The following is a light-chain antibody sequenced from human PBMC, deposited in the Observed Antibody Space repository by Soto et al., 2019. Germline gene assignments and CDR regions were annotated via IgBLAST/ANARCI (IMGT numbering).Light chain of an antibody. CDR2: DVT. CDR1: DTDVGAYNY. Sequence: QSVLTQPASVSGSPGQSITISCPGTDTDVGAYNYVSWYQQHPGKAPKLVIFDVTNRPSEVSDRFSGSKSGNTASLTISGLHFEDEDDYYCSSYRGSSTPVFGGGTKVTAL. V-gene: IGLV2-14*03. J-gene: IGLJ2*01. CDR3: SSYRGSSTPV.